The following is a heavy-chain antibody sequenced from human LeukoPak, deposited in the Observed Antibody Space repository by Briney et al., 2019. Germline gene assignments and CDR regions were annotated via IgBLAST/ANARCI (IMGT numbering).Heavy chain of an antibody. J-gene: IGHJ6*03. V-gene: IGHV4-34*01. D-gene: IGHD2-2*01. CDR2: INNSGST. CDR3: ARGDVVVMPAARYYYYIDV. Sequence: SETLSLTCAVYGGSFSDYYWTWIRQPPGKGLEWIGEINNSGSTNYNLSLKSRVTISVDTSKNQFSLKLTSVTAADTAVYYCARGDVVVMPAARYYYYIDVWGKGTTVTVSS. CDR1: GGSFSDYY.